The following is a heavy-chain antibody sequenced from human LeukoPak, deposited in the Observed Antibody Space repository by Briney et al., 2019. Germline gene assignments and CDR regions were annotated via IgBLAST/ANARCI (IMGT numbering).Heavy chain of an antibody. CDR3: ARDLQFLEWLFDY. Sequence: GRSLRLSCAASGFTFSSYGMHWVRQAPGKGLEWVAVIWYDGSNKYYADSVKGRFTISRDNSKNTLYLQMNSLRAEDTAVYYCARDLQFLEWLFDYWGQGTLVTVSS. CDR2: IWYDGSNK. J-gene: IGHJ4*02. V-gene: IGHV3-33*08. D-gene: IGHD3-3*01. CDR1: GFTFSSYG.